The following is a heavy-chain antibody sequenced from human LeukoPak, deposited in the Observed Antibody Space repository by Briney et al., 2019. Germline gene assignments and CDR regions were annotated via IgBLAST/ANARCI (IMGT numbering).Heavy chain of an antibody. V-gene: IGHV3-7*01. D-gene: IGHD5-24*01. CDR3: ARDGRDGFEYYFDY. CDR2: IKQDGSEK. J-gene: IGHJ4*02. Sequence: GGSLRLSCAASGFTFSSYWMSWVRQAPGKGLEWLANIKQDGSEKYYVDSVKGRFTISRDNAKNSLYLQMNSLRAEDTAVYYCARDGRDGFEYYFDYWGQGTLVTVSS. CDR1: GFTFSSYW.